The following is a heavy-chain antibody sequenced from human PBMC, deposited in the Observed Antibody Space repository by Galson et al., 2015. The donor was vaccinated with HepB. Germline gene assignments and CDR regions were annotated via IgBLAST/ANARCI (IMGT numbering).Heavy chain of an antibody. CDR2: ISYDGSNK. CDR3: AKGFRGEAFDI. Sequence: SLRLCCAASGFTFSSYGMHWVRQAPGKGLEWVAVISYDGSNKYYADSVKGRFTISRDNSKNTLYLQMNSLRAEDTAVYYCAKGFRGEAFDIWGQGTMVTVSS. CDR1: GFTFSSYG. D-gene: IGHD3-3*01. J-gene: IGHJ3*02. V-gene: IGHV3-30*18.